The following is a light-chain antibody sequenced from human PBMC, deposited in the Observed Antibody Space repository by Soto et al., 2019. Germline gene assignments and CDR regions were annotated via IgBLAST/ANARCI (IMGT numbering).Light chain of an antibody. CDR3: QQYGSSPGT. CDR1: QSVSSNH. CDR2: GAS. Sequence: DIVLTPSPGTLSLSPGERATLYCRASQSVSSNHLAWYQPKPGQAPRLLIYGASSRATGIPDRFSGSGSGTDFTLTISRLEPEDFAVYYCQQYGSSPGTFGQGTKVDIK. J-gene: IGKJ1*01. V-gene: IGKV3-20*01.